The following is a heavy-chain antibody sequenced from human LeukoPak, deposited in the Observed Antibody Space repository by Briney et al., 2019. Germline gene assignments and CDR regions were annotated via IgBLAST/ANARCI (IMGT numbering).Heavy chain of an antibody. D-gene: IGHD2-2*01. J-gene: IGHJ4*02. CDR1: GYTFTGYY. Sequence: ASVTVSCKASGYTFTGYYMHWVRQAPGQGLEWMAWINPNSGGTNYAQKFQGRVTMTRDTSITTAYLELSSLRSDDTAVYYCAREFDCSSPSCQLDYWGQGTLVTVSS. CDR3: AREFDCSSPSCQLDY. V-gene: IGHV1-2*02. CDR2: INPNSGGT.